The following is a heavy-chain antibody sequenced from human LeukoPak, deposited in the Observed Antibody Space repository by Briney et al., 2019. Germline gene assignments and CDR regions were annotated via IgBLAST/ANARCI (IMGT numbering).Heavy chain of an antibody. D-gene: IGHD3-9*01. CDR3: ARDGKAYDILTGSYYYYGMDV. CDR1: GGSTSSSNW. Sequence: SGTLSLTCAVSGGSTSSSNWWSWVRQPPGKGLEWIGEIFHSGSTNYNPSLKSRVTISVDKSKNQFSLKLSSVTAADTAVYYCARDGKAYDILTGSYYYYGMDVWGQGTTVTVSS. CDR2: IFHSGST. J-gene: IGHJ6*02. V-gene: IGHV4-4*02.